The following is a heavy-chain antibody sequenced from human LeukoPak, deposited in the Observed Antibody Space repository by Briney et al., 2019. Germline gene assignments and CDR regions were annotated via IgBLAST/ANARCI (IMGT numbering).Heavy chain of an antibody. D-gene: IGHD2-21*02. CDR2: INSDGSST. J-gene: IGHJ4*02. Sequence: PGGSLRLSCAASGFTFSSYWMHWVRQAPGKGLGWVSRINSDGSSTSYADSVKGRFTISRDNAKNTLYLQMNSLRAEDTAVYYCAKAGIVVVTSVDYWGQGTLVTVSS. CDR3: AKAGIVVVTSVDY. CDR1: GFTFSSYW. V-gene: IGHV3-74*01.